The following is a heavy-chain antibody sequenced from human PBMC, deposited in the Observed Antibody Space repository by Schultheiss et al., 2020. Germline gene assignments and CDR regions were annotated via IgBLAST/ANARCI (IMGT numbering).Heavy chain of an antibody. CDR1: GFTFSNAW. Sequence: GSMRLSCAASGFTFSNAWMNWVRQAPGKGLEWVGRIKSKTDGGTTDYAAPVKGRFTISRDDSKNTLYLQMNSLKTEDTAVYYCTTIDIVVVEFDYWGQGTLVTVSS. CDR3: TTIDIVVVEFDY. D-gene: IGHD2-15*01. J-gene: IGHJ4*02. CDR2: IKSKTDGGTT. V-gene: IGHV3-15*07.